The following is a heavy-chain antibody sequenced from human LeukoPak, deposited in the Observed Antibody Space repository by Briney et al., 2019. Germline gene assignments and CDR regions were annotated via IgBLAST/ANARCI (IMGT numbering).Heavy chain of an antibody. J-gene: IGHJ4*02. CDR1: GLTFSNHW. D-gene: IGHD4-17*01. CDR3: ALDYGEFDY. CDR2: IKQDGSEK. Sequence: GGSLRLSCAASGLTFSNHWMNWVRQAPGKGLEWVANIKQDGSEKNYVDSVKGRFTISRDNAMNSLYLQMNSLRAEDTAVYYCALDYGEFDYWGQGTLVTVSS. V-gene: IGHV3-7*01.